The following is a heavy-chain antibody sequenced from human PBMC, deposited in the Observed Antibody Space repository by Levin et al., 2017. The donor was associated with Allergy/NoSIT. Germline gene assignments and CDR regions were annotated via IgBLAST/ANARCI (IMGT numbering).Heavy chain of an antibody. D-gene: IGHD1-26*01. CDR2: ISSGGSTI. J-gene: IGHJ2*01. Sequence: RGESLKISCAASKFTFFDYYMSWVRQAPGKGLEWLSYISSGGSTIYYADSVKGRFTISRDTASNSLYLQMNSLRAEDTAVYYCARGAGGHGYWYFNLWGRGTLVTVSS. CDR1: KFTFFDYY. CDR3: ARGAGGHGYWYFNL. V-gene: IGHV3-11*01.